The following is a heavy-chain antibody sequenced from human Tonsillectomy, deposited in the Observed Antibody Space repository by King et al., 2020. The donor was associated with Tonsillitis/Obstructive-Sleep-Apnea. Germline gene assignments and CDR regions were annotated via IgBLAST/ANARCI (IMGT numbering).Heavy chain of an antibody. CDR3: ARESNAFDI. CDR2: INPNSGGT. CDR1: GYTFTGYN. V-gene: IGHV1-2*02. Sequence: QLVQSGVEVKKPGASMKVSCQASGYTFTGYNIHWVRQAPGQGLEWMGWINPNSGGTKYAQKFQGKITMTRDTSISTAYMEVSRLTSDDTAVYYCARESNAFDIWGQGTMVTVSS. J-gene: IGHJ3*02.